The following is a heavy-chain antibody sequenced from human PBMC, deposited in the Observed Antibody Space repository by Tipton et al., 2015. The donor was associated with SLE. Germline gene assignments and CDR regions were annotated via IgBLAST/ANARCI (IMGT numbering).Heavy chain of an antibody. D-gene: IGHD6-19*01. CDR2: IYTSESS. J-gene: IGHJ4*02. Sequence: TLSLTCTVSGGSISGQYWSWIRQPVGKGLEWIGHIYTSESSKYNPSLKSRVTISVDSSKNQFSLKVDSVTAADTAVYYCARGLEPYFFDYWGQGTLVTVSS. CDR1: GGSISGQY. CDR3: ARGLEPYFFDY. V-gene: IGHV4-4*07.